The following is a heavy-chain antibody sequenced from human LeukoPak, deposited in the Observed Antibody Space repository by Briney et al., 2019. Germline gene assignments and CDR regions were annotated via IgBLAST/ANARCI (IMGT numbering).Heavy chain of an antibody. D-gene: IGHD2-15*01. CDR2: ISGDGGST. V-gene: IGHV3-43*02. J-gene: IGHJ6*02. CDR3: AKDKAIAATRYYYYYGMDV. Sequence: SGGSLRLSCAASGFTFDDYAMHWVRQPPGKGLEWVSLISGDGGSTYYADSVKGGFTISRDNSKNSLYLQMNSLRTEDTVLYYCAKDKAIAATRYYYYYGMDVWGQGTTVTVSS. CDR1: GFTFDDYA.